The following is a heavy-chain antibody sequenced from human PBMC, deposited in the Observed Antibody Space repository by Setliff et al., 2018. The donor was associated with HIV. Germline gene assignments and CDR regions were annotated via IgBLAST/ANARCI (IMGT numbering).Heavy chain of an antibody. CDR2: ISSGSSYI. V-gene: IGHV3-21*01. D-gene: IGHD3-22*01. CDR1: GFTFSSYS. CDR3: ARAGVYYDSSGYCIDY. J-gene: IGHJ4*02. Sequence: GGSLRLSCAASGFTFSSYSMNWVRQAPGKGLEWVSSISSGSSYIYYAESVKGRFTISRDNAKNSQYLQMNSLRAEDTAVYYCARAGVYYDSSGYCIDYWGQGTLVTVSS.